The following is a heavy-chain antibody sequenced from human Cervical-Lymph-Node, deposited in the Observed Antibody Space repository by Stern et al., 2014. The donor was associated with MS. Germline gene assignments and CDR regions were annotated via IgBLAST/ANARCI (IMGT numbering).Heavy chain of an antibody. V-gene: IGHV1-24*01. CDR3: AGMVRDDWYFDL. Sequence: VQLVQSGAGVKKPGASVKVSCKVSGYTLTELSMHWVRQAPGKGLEWMGSFDPEDGETIYAQKSKGRVNMTEDTSTDTDYMELSGLRSEDTAVYYCAGMVRDDWYFDLWGHGTLVTVSS. CDR1: GYTLTELS. CDR2: FDPEDGET. D-gene: IGHD3-10*01. J-gene: IGHJ2*01.